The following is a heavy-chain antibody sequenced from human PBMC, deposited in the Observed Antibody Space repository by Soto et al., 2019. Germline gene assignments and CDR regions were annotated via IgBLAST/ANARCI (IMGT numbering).Heavy chain of an antibody. Sequence: PSETLSLTCAVYGGSFSGYYWSWIRQPPGKGLEWIGEINHSGSTNYNPSLKSRVTISVDTSKNQFSLKLSSVTAADTAVYYCARLGRRSYYYYYGMDVWGQGTTVTVSS. D-gene: IGHD3-16*01. CDR1: GGSFSGYY. CDR2: INHSGST. V-gene: IGHV4-34*01. CDR3: ARLGRRSYYYYYGMDV. J-gene: IGHJ6*02.